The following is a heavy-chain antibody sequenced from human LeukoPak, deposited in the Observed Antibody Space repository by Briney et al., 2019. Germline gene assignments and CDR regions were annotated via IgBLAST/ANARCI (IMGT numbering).Heavy chain of an antibody. D-gene: IGHD3-10*01. J-gene: IGHJ4*02. CDR2: INSDESRT. Sequence: GGSLRLSCAASGFTFNTFWMHWVRQVPGKGLVWVSRINSDESRTNYADSVKGRFTISRDNAKNTLYLHMNSLRAEDTAVYYCTANYNYWGQGTLVTVSS. CDR3: TANYNY. V-gene: IGHV3-74*01. CDR1: GFTFNTFW.